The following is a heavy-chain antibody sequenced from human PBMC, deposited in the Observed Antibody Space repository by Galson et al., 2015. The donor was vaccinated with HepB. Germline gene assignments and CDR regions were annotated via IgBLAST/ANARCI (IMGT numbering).Heavy chain of an antibody. CDR2: ISSSSSTI. D-gene: IGHD3-22*01. CDR3: AREDYYYDSSGYFDDAFDI. CDR1: GFTFSSYS. V-gene: IGHV3-48*04. Sequence: SLRLSCAASGFTFSSYSMNWVRQAPGKGLEWVSYISSSSSTIYYADSVKGRFTISRDNAKNSLYLQMNSLRAEDTAVYYCAREDYYYDSSGYFDDAFDIWGQGTMVTVSS. J-gene: IGHJ3*02.